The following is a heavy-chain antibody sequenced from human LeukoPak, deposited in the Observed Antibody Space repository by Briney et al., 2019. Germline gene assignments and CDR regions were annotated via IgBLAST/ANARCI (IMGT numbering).Heavy chain of an antibody. CDR1: GFAFSSHA. J-gene: IGHJ4*02. CDR3: AKTRPLDSSSWSHGDY. D-gene: IGHD6-13*01. Sequence: GGSLRLSCAASGFAFSSHAMSWVRRAPGKGLEWVSGLIVNGATTYYADSVKGRFTISRDNSKNTLYLQMNSLGAEDTAVYYCAKTRPLDSSSWSHGDYWGQGTLVTVSS. V-gene: IGHV3-23*01. CDR2: LIVNGATT.